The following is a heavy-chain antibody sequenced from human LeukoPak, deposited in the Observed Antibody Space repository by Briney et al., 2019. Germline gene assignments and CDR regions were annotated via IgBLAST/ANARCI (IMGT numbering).Heavy chain of an antibody. V-gene: IGHV1-69*05. CDR1: GGTFSSYA. CDR2: IIPIFGKA. D-gene: IGHD3-10*01. CDR3: AGRDYYGSGRSKNFDY. Sequence: GASVKVSCKASGGTFSSYAISLVRQDPGQRLEWIGVIIPIFGKANYAQKFQGRVTIITDESTRTAYMEQSSLRSEDTAVYYCAGRDYYGSGRSKNFDYWGQGTLVTVSS. J-gene: IGHJ4*02.